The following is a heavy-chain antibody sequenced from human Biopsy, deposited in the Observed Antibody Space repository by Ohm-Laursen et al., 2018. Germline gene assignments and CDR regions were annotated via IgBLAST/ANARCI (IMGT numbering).Heavy chain of an antibody. CDR1: GFTFRTYG. J-gene: IGHJ6*02. CDR2: ISFDGSDQ. Sequence: SLRLSCAAPGFTFRTYGMHWVRQAPGKGLEWVAVISFDGSDQKYADSVKGRFTISRDNSKNTLYLQMNSLRAEDTAVFYCVKDRGAAGTDYYYGMDVWGQGTTVTVSS. V-gene: IGHV3-30*18. D-gene: IGHD3-10*01. CDR3: VKDRGAAGTDYYYGMDV.